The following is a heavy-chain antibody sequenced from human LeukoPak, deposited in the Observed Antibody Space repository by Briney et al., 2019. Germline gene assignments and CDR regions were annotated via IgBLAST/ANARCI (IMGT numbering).Heavy chain of an antibody. V-gene: IGHV1-69*05. D-gene: IGHD6-19*01. CDR2: IIPIFGTS. J-gene: IGHJ4*02. CDR3: ARTPKDHSSGWYGGEPPQTSPDY. CDR1: GGTFSRYA. Sequence: SVKVSCKASGGTFSRYAISLVRQAPGQGLEWMGGIIPIFGTSTYAKKFQGRVTITTDESTSTVYMELSSLRSEDTAVYYCARTPKDHSSGWYGGEPPQTSPDYWGQGTLVTVSS.